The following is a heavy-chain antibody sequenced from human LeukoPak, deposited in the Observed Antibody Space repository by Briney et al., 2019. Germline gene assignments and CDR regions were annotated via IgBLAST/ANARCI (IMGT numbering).Heavy chain of an antibody. J-gene: IGHJ6*02. CDR3: ARRPSAGRYYYGMDV. CDR2: IIPILGIA. CDR1: RGTFSSYA. Sequence: SVKVSCKASRGTFSSYAISWVRQAPGQGLEWMGRIIPILGIANYAQKFQGRVTITADKSTSTAYMELSSLGSEDTAVYYCARRPSAGRYYYGMDVWGQGTTVTVSS. V-gene: IGHV1-69*04. D-gene: IGHD6-19*01.